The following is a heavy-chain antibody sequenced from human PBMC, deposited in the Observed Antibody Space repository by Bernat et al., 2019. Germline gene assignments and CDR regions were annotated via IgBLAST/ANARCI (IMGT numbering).Heavy chain of an antibody. V-gene: IGHV3-33*01. CDR1: GFTFSSYG. Sequence: QVQLVESGGGVVQPGRSLRLSCAASGFTFSSYGMHWVRQAPGKGLEWVAVIWYDGSNKYYADSVKGRFTISRDNSKNTLYLQMNSLRAEDTAVYYCARDARYSSSWTDYYYYGMDVWGQWTTVTVSS. CDR2: IWYDGSNK. CDR3: ARDARYSSSWTDYYYYGMDV. D-gene: IGHD6-13*01. J-gene: IGHJ6*02.